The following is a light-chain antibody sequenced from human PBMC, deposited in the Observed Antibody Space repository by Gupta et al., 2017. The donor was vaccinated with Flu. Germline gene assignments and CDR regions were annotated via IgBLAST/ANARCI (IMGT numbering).Light chain of an antibody. J-gene: IGKJ5*01. CDR3: QHRNCSPFT. CDR2: TAS. V-gene: IGKV1-9*01. Sequence: LLINTASTGKDGVTSRFSGSGSGTEFTLTISSRQPGDFATYYCQHRNCSPFTFGQGTPLDIK.